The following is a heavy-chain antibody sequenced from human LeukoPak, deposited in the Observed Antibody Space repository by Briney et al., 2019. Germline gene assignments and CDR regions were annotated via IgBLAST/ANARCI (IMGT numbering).Heavy chain of an antibody. CDR2: IRQDGSEK. J-gene: IGHJ4*02. Sequence: GGSLRLSCTASGLTLSPYWMSWVRQAPGKGLEWVANIRQDGSEKYYVDSVKGRFTISRDNSKNSLYLQMNSLRAEDTAVYYCARGKKAAAGRNPDYWGQGTLVTVSS. D-gene: IGHD6-13*01. CDR3: ARGKKAAAGRNPDY. V-gene: IGHV3-7*01. CDR1: GLTLSPYW.